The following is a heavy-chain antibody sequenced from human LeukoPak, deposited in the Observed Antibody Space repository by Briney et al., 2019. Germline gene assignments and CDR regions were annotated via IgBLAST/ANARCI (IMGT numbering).Heavy chain of an antibody. CDR3: AREYYDFWSGYYSWFDP. J-gene: IGHJ5*02. V-gene: IGHV1-18*01. D-gene: IGHD3-3*01. Sequence: ASVKVSCKASGYTFTSYGISWVRQAPGQGLEWMGWISAYNGNTNYAQKLQGRVTMTTDTSTSTAYMELRSLRSDDTAVYYCAREYYDFWSGYYSWFDPWGQGTLVTLSS. CDR2: ISAYNGNT. CDR1: GYTFTSYG.